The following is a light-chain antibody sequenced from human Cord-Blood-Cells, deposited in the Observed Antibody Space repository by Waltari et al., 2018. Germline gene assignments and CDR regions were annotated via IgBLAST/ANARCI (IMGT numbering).Light chain of an antibody. V-gene: IGKV1-39*01. CDR1: QSIRSY. J-gene: IGKJ4*01. Sequence: DIQMTQSPSSLSASVGDRVTITCRASQSIRSYLNWYQRKPGKAPKLLIYAASSLQSGVPSRVSGSGSGTDFTRTISSLQPEDLATYYCQQSYSTPLTFGGGTKVEIK. CDR2: AAS. CDR3: QQSYSTPLT.